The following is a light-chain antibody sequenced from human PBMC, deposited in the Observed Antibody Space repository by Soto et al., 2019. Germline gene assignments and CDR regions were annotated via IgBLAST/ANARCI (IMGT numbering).Light chain of an antibody. V-gene: IGLV2-14*01. Sequence: QSALTKPASVYGSPGQSITISCTGTSSDIGSNNYVSWFQQRPGKVPTLIIYEVSNRPSGVSTHFSGSKSGNTASLTISGLLPEDESEYYCSSYTTTTRLFGGGTKLTVL. CDR3: SSYTTTTRL. CDR1: SSDIGSNNY. CDR2: EVS. J-gene: IGLJ3*02.